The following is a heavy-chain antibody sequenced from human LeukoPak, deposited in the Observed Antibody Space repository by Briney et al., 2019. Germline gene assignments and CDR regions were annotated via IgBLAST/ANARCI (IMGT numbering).Heavy chain of an antibody. CDR2: IYYSGSN. Sequence: PSETLSLTCTVSGGSISSHYGSWIRQPPGKGLEWSGYIYYSGSNNYNPSLKSRVTITVDTSKKQFSLKLSSVTAADTAVYYCARETGEWEPLFDYWGQGTLVTVSS. D-gene: IGHD1-26*01. V-gene: IGHV4-59*11. J-gene: IGHJ4*02. CDR1: GGSISSHY. CDR3: ARETGEWEPLFDY.